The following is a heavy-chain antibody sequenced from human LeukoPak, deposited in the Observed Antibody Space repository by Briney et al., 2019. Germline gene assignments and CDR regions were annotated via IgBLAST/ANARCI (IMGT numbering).Heavy chain of an antibody. Sequence: GGSLRLSCVASGFTFSSYWMSWVRQAPGKGLEWVANIKQDGSEKYYVDSVKGRFTISRDNAKNSLYLQMNSLRAEDTAVYYCASEFNYYDRSGYPLDYWGQGTLVTVSS. V-gene: IGHV3-7*01. CDR1: GFTFSSYW. CDR3: ASEFNYYDRSGYPLDY. D-gene: IGHD3-22*01. J-gene: IGHJ4*02. CDR2: IKQDGSEK.